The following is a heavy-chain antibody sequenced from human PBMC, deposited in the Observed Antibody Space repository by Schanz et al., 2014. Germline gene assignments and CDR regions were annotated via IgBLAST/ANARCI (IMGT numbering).Heavy chain of an antibody. CDR3: AKDFFIGVARGVIISHDAIDI. D-gene: IGHD3-10*01. CDR1: GFAFSSNW. Sequence: EVQLVESGGGLVQPGGSLRLSCAGSGFAFSSNWMNWVRQAPGKGLEWVSSISSGGRNISYADSVRGRFAISRDNSKNTLYLEMNSLRAEDTAVYYCAKDFFIGVARGVIISHDAIDIWGQGTKVTVSS. V-gene: IGHV3-23*04. CDR2: ISSGGRNI. J-gene: IGHJ3*02.